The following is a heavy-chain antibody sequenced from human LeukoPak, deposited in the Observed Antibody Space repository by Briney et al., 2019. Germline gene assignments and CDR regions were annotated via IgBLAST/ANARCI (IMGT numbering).Heavy chain of an antibody. J-gene: IGHJ4*02. CDR2: IYPGDSDT. V-gene: IGHV5-51*01. CDR1: GYSFTSYW. Sequence: GESLKISCKGSGYSFTSYWIGWVRQMPGKGLEGMGIIYPGDSDTRYSPSFQGQVTISADKSISTAYLQWSSLKASDTAMYYCARSELVAGGYFDYWGQGTLVTVSS. D-gene: IGHD2-8*02. CDR3: ARSELVAGGYFDY.